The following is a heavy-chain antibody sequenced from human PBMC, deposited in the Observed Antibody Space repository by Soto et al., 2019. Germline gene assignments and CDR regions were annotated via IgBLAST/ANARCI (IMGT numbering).Heavy chain of an antibody. J-gene: IGHJ4*02. CDR3: ARDWSSIAAAGTGGGY. V-gene: IGHV1-18*01. Sequence: QVQLLQSGAEVKKPGASVKVSCKASGYTFTSYGITWVRQAPGQGLERMGWISAYNGNTNYAQKLQGRVTMTTDTSTGTGYMELRSLRSDDTAVYYCARDWSSIAAAGTGGGYWGQGTLVTVSS. CDR2: ISAYNGNT. D-gene: IGHD6-13*01. CDR1: GYTFTSYG.